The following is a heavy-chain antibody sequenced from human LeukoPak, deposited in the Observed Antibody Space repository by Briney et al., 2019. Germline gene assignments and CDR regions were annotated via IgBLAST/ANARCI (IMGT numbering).Heavy chain of an antibody. J-gene: IGHJ6*03. V-gene: IGHV1-46*01. CDR2: INPSGGST. CDR3: ARGPSKINIYYDILTGPDHYYYYYYMDV. Sequence: ASVKVSCKASGYTFTSYYMHWVRQAPGQGLEWMGIINPSGGSTSYAQKFQGRVTMTRDTSSSTVYMELSSLRSEDTAVYYCARGPSKINIYYDILTGPDHYYYYYYMDVWGKGTTVTISS. CDR1: GYTFTSYY. D-gene: IGHD3-9*01.